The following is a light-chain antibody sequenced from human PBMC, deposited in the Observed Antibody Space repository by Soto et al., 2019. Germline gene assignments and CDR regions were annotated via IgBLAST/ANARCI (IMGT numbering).Light chain of an antibody. J-gene: IGLJ1*01. CDR3: QSYDSSLSGYV. V-gene: IGLV1-40*01. CDR2: ENN. CDR1: SSNIGAGYE. Sequence: QSVLTQPPSVSEAPGQRVTISCTGSSSNIGAGYEAHWYQQAPGTAPKLLIYENNNRPSGVPDRFSGSKSGTSASLAITGLQAEDEDEYYCQSYDSSLSGYVFGTGTKVTVL.